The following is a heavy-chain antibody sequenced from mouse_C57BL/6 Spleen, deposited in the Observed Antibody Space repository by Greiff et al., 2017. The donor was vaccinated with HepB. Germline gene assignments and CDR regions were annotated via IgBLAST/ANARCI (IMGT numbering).Heavy chain of an antibody. J-gene: IGHJ4*01. Sequence: QVQLKQPGTELVKPGASVKLSCKASGYTFTSYWMHWVKQRPGQGLEWIGNINPSNGGTNYNEKFKSKATLTVDKSSSTAYMQLSSLTSEDSAVYYCARRSYYYGSSPYYYAMDYWGQGTSVTVSS. CDR1: GYTFTSYW. CDR3: ARRSYYYGSSPYYYAMDY. V-gene: IGHV1-53*01. D-gene: IGHD1-1*01. CDR2: INPSNGGT.